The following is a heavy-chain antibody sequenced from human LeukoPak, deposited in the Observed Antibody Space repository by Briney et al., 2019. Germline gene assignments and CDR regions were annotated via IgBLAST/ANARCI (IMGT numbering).Heavy chain of an antibody. Sequence: ASVKVSCKTSGYTFTGYFMHWVRQAPGQGLEWLGWINPDSGVTKYAQKFQGRVTMTRDTSISTAYMELSRLRSDDTAVYYCASRELGYWGQGTLATVSS. D-gene: IGHD1-26*01. CDR3: ASRELGY. V-gene: IGHV1-2*02. J-gene: IGHJ4*02. CDR1: GYTFTGYF. CDR2: INPDSGVT.